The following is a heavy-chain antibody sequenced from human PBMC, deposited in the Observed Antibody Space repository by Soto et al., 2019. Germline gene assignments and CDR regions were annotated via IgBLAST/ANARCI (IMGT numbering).Heavy chain of an antibody. CDR3: ARHPGGY. CDR2: ISSVSSTI. J-gene: IGHJ4*02. V-gene: IGHV3-48*01. Sequence: EVQLVESGGGLVQPGGSLRLSCAASGFTFSSDSMNWVRQAPGKGLEWVSYISSVSSTIFYADSVKGRFTISRDNAKNSLYLKVSSLRAEDTAVYYSARHPGGYWGQGPLVSVSA. CDR1: GFTFSSDS.